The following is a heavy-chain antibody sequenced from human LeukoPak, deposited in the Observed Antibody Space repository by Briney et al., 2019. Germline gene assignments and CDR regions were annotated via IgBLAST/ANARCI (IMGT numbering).Heavy chain of an antibody. Sequence: GASVKVSCKASGYTFTSYDINWGRQATGQGLEWMGWMNPNSGNTGYAQKFQGRVTMTRNTSISTAYMELSSLRSEDTAVYYCARAAYYYDSSGLSYYFDYWGQGTLVTVSS. V-gene: IGHV1-8*01. CDR1: GYTFTSYD. D-gene: IGHD3-22*01. J-gene: IGHJ4*02. CDR2: MNPNSGNT. CDR3: ARAAYYYDSSGLSYYFDY.